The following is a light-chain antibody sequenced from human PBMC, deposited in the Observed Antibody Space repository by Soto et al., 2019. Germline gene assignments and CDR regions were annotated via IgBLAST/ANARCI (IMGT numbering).Light chain of an antibody. Sequence: QSALTQPASVSGSPGQSITISCTGTSSDIGAFNYVSWYRQHPGKAPKLMIYEVSNRPSGVSNRFSGSKSGNTASLTISGLQAEDEADYYCSSYTSSFTLRFVFGTGTKLTVL. J-gene: IGLJ1*01. CDR3: SSYTSSFTLRFV. CDR1: SSDIGAFNY. V-gene: IGLV2-14*01. CDR2: EVS.